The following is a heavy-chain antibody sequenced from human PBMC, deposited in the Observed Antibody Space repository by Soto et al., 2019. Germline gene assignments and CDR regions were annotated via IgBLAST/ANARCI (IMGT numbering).Heavy chain of an antibody. CDR1: GFTLSGYA. Sequence: PGGSLRLSCAAPGFTLSGYAMSWVRQAPGKGLEWVSTISGSGGSTYHADSVKGRFTISRDNSKNTLYLQMNSLRAEDTAVYYCAKDAVSDYVEWFDLWGQGTLVTVSS. V-gene: IGHV3-23*01. CDR2: ISGSGGST. CDR3: AKDAVSDYVEWFDL. J-gene: IGHJ5*02. D-gene: IGHD4-17*01.